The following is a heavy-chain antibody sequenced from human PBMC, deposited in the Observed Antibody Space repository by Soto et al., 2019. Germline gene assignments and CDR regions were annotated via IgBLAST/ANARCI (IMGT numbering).Heavy chain of an antibody. D-gene: IGHD3-22*01. CDR2: INPSGGST. CDR3: ARDGDYYDSSGYYFAIGY. CDR1: GYTFTSYY. J-gene: IGHJ4*02. Sequence: QVQLVQSGAEVKKPGASVKVSYKASGYTFTSYYMHWVRQAPGQGLEWMGIINPSGGSTSYAQKFQGGVTMTRDTSTSTVYMELSSLRSEDTAVYYCARDGDYYDSSGYYFAIGYWGQGTLVTVSS. V-gene: IGHV1-46*01.